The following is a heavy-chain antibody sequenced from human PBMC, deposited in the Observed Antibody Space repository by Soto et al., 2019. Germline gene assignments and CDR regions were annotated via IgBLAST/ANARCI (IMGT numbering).Heavy chain of an antibody. CDR2: ISYDGSNK. J-gene: IGHJ5*02. CDR1: GFTFSTYA. Sequence: QVQLVESGGGVVQPERSLRLSCAASGFTFSTYAMHWVRQAPGKGLEWVAVISYDGSNKYYADSVKGRFTISRDNSKNTLYLQMNSLRAEDTAVYYCVGEDSFPFETGWFDPWGQGTLVTVSS. V-gene: IGHV3-30-3*01. CDR3: VGEDSFPFETGWFDP. D-gene: IGHD3-22*01.